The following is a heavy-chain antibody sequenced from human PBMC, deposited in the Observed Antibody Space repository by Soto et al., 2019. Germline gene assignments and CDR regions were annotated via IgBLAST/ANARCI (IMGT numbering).Heavy chain of an antibody. CDR2: INAGNGNT. Sequence: GASVKVSCKASGYTFTSYAIHWVRQAPGQRLEWMGWINAGNGNTKYSQKFQGRVTITRDTSASTAYMELSSLRSEDTAVYYCARVYCSGGSCYSVPDYFDYWGQGTLVTVSS. CDR1: GYTFTSYA. CDR3: ARVYCSGGSCYSVPDYFDY. D-gene: IGHD2-15*01. V-gene: IGHV1-3*01. J-gene: IGHJ4*02.